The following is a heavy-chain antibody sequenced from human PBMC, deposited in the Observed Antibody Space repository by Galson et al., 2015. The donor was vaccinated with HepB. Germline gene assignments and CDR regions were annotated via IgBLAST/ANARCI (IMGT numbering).Heavy chain of an antibody. CDR3: ARVAHSDYGDHAHFDY. Sequence: SLRLSCAASRFTFSDYYMTWIRQAPGKGLEWLSYISGGATYTNYANSVKGRFTISRDNVKNSLYLHMRGLRDDDTAVYYCARVAHSDYGDHAHFDYWGQGTLVTVSS. CDR2: ISGGATYT. J-gene: IGHJ4*02. D-gene: IGHD4-17*01. V-gene: IGHV3-11*06. CDR1: RFTFSDYY.